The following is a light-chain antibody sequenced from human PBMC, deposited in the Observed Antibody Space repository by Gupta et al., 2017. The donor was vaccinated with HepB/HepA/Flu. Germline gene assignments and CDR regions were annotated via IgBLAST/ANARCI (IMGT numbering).Light chain of an antibody. CDR3: AAWDDSLNGWV. CDR1: SSSIESNT. V-gene: IGLV1-44*01. CDR2: SNN. J-gene: IGLJ3*02. Sequence: QSVLTQPPSASGTPGQRVTISCSGSSSSIESNTVNWYQQLPGTAPKLLIYSNNQRPSGVPDRFSGSKSGTSASLAISGLQSEDEADYYCAAWDDSLNGWVFGGGTKLTVL.